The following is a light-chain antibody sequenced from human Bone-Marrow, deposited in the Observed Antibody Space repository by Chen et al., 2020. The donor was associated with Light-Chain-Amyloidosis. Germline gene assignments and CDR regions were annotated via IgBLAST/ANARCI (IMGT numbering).Light chain of an antibody. CDR3: LQRSDRPPLT. V-gene: IGKV3-11*01. CDR1: QSVARY. J-gene: IGKJ4*01. CDR2: EAS. Sequence: EIVLTLSPATLSLSPGERATLSCRASQSVARYLAWYQQKPGQAPRLRIYEASNRATGIPARFSGSGSGTDFTLTIRSLEPEDFAVYYCLQRSDRPPLTFGGGTKVEIK.